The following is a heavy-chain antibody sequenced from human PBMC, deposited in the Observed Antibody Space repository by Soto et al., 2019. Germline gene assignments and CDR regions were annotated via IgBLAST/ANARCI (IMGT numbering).Heavy chain of an antibody. Sequence: VASVKVSCKASGFTFTSSAVQWVRQARGQRLEWIGWIVVGSGNTNYAQKFQERVTITRDMSTSTAYMELSSLRSEDTAVYYCAAKNYGEIATISTTFDYWGQRTLVTVSS. CDR2: IVVGSGNT. CDR3: AAKNYGEIATISTTFDY. V-gene: IGHV1-58*01. J-gene: IGHJ4*02. D-gene: IGHD3-10*01. CDR1: GFTFTSSA.